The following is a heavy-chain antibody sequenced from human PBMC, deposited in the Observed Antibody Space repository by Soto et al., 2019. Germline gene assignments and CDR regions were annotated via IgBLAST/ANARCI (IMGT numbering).Heavy chain of an antibody. J-gene: IGHJ4*02. D-gene: IGHD6-19*01. CDR2: ISAYNGNP. Sequence: WASVKVSCKASGYKFTGYGIGWVRQAPGQGLEWMGWISAYNGNPSYAQKFQGRVTMTTDTSTSTAYREVGRLRDDDTGVFFCASVFRLAVEFSCFDYWGQGTLVTVSS. V-gene: IGHV1-18*01. CDR3: ASVFRLAVEFSCFDY. CDR1: GYKFTGYG.